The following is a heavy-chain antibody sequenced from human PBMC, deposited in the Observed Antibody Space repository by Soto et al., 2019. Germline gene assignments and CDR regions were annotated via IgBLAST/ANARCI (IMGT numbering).Heavy chain of an antibody. CDR1: GFSVSSKY. D-gene: IGHD5-18*01. CDR3: ARSLTYGYNLLDY. Sequence: EVQLVETGGGMIQPGGSLRLSCAVSGFSVSSKYMTWVRQAPGKGLEWVSVIYSGDSTDYAESVKGRFTISRDNSKNTLYPQMNSLRAEDTAVYYCARSLTYGYNLLDYWGQGTLVTVSS. J-gene: IGHJ4*02. CDR2: IYSGDST. V-gene: IGHV3-53*02.